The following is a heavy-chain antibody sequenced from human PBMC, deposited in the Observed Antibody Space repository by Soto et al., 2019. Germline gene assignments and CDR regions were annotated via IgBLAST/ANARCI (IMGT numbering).Heavy chain of an antibody. D-gene: IGHD6-13*01. CDR1: GGSISSYY. CDR2: IYYSGST. CDR3: ARVALAAAGTWWFDP. Sequence: SETLSLTCTVSGGSISSYYWSWIRQPPGKGLEWIGYIYYSGSTNYNPSLKSRVTISVDTSKNQFSLKLSSVTAADTAVYYCARVALAAAGTWWFDPWGQGTLVTVSS. J-gene: IGHJ5*02. V-gene: IGHV4-59*01.